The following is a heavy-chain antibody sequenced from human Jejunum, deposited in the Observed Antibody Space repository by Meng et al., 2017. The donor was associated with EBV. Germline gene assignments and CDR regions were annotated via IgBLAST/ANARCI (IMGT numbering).Heavy chain of an antibody. V-gene: IGHV3-23*04. CDR1: GFTFSSSA. D-gene: IGHD1-1*01. CDR2: ITGSSGTT. J-gene: IGHJ4*02. CDR3: AKLTNY. Sequence: GQVGESGGGLGQPGGSLRLSCAAAGFTFSSSAMSWVRRAPGKGLEWVSVITGSSGTTYYADSVKGRFTISRDTSKNTLYLQMNGLRAEDTAIYYCAKLTNYWGQGTLVTVSS.